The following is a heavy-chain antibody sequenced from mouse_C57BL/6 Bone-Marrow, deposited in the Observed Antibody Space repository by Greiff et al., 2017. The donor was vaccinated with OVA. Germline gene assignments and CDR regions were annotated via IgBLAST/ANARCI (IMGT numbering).Heavy chain of an antibody. J-gene: IGHJ3*01. Sequence: VKLMESGPGLVQPSQSLSITCTVSGFSLTSYGVHWVRQSPGKGLEWLGGIWSGGSTDYNAAFMNRLSITKENSKCQVFFKMTSLQADDTAISYFAKNSNYVFAYWGQGTLVTVSA. CDR2: IWSGGST. V-gene: IGHV2-5*01. D-gene: IGHD2-5*01. CDR3: AKNSNYVFAY. CDR1: GFSLTSYG.